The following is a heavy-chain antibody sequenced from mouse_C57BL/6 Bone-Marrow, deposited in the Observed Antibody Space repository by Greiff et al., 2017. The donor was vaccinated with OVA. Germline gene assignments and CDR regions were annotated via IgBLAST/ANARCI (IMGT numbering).Heavy chain of an antibody. J-gene: IGHJ3*01. CDR3: ARGTRFAY. D-gene: IGHD3-3*01. CDR2: IDPSDSYT. V-gene: IGHV1-69*01. Sequence: QVQLQQPGAELVMPGASVKLSCKASGYTFTSYWMPWVKQRPGQGLEWIGEIDPSDSYTNYNQKFKGKSTLTVDKSSSTAYMQLSSLTSEDAAVYYCARGTRFAYWGQGTLVTVSA. CDR1: GYTFTSYW.